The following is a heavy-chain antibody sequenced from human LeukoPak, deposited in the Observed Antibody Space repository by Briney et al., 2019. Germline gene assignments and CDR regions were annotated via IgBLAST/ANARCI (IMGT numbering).Heavy chain of an antibody. Sequence: GGSLRLSCAASGFTFSSYAMSWVRQAPGKGLEWVSAISGSGGSAYYADSVKGRFTISRDNSKNTLYLQMNSLRAEDTAVYYCAKVYGDYVLRWFDPWGQGTLVTVSS. CDR3: AKVYGDYVLRWFDP. V-gene: IGHV3-23*01. CDR2: ISGSGGSA. J-gene: IGHJ5*02. CDR1: GFTFSSYA. D-gene: IGHD4-17*01.